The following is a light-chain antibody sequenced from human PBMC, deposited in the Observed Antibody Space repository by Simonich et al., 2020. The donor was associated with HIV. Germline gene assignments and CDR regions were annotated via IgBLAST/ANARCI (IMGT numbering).Light chain of an antibody. Sequence: DIQMTQSPSTLSASVGDRVTITCRASESISSWLAWYQQKSGKAPKLLIYKASSLKSGVPSRFSGSGSGTEFTLTISSLQPEDFATYYCQQFNSYPYTFGLGTKLDIK. CDR3: QQFNSYPYT. CDR1: ESISSW. CDR2: KAS. J-gene: IGKJ2*01. V-gene: IGKV1-5*03.